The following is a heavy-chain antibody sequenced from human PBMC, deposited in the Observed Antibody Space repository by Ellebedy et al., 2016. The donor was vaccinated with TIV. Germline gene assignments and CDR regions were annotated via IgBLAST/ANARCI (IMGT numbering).Heavy chain of an antibody. CDR2: ISHDGTNK. D-gene: IGHD4-17*01. J-gene: IGHJ3*02. Sequence: GESLKISCAASGFTFGSVGMHWVRQAPGKGLEWVAVISHDGTNKYYADSVRGRFTISRDNAHNSLFLQMNSLRAEDTAVYYCATDGSYGDYLSPTHAFVIWGQGTMVTVSS. CDR3: ATDGSYGDYLSPTHAFVI. CDR1: GFTFGSVG. V-gene: IGHV3-30*03.